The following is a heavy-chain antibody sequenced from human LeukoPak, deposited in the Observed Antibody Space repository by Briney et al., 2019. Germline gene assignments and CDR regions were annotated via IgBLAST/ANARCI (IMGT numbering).Heavy chain of an antibody. V-gene: IGHV3-7*05. Sequence: GGSLRLSCAGSGFTFSNHQMNWVRQAPGKGLEWVAKIKQDGVEKHYVDSVKGRFTISRDNAKNPLYLQMNSLRAEDTAVYFCARWNYDSGSWVLDYWGQGTLVTVSS. J-gene: IGHJ4*02. CDR1: GFTFSNHQ. D-gene: IGHD3-10*01. CDR3: ARWNYDSGSWVLDY. CDR2: IKQDGVEK.